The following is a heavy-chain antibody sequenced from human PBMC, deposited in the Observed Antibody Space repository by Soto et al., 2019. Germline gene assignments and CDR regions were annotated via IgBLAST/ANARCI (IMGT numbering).Heavy chain of an antibody. CDR1: GGTFSSYT. J-gene: IGHJ4*02. Sequence: QVQLVQSGAEVKKPGSSVKVSCKASGGTFSSYTISWVRQAPGQGLEWMGRIIPILGIANYAQKFQGRVTITADKSTSTAYIELSSLRSEDTAVYYCARDFAWSYYEDDYWGQGTLVTVSS. V-gene: IGHV1-69*08. CDR2: IIPILGIA. D-gene: IGHD1-26*01. CDR3: ARDFAWSYYEDDY.